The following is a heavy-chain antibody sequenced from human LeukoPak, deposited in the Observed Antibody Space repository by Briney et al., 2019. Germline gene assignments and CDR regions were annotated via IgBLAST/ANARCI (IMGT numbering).Heavy chain of an antibody. Sequence: SGTLSLTCAVSGGSISSSNWWSWVRQPPGKGLEWIGEIYHSGSTYYNPSLKSRVTISVDTSKNQFSLKLSSVTAADTAVYYCARDYVGATFDYWGQGTLVTVSS. CDR3: ARDYVGATFDY. V-gene: IGHV4-4*02. CDR1: GGSISSSNW. CDR2: IYHSGST. J-gene: IGHJ4*02. D-gene: IGHD1-26*01.